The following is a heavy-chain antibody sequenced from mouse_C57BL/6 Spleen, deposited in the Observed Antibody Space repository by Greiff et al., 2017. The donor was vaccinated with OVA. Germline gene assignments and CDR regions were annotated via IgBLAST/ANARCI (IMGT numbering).Heavy chain of an antibody. CDR3: TRAPGSSPFDY. Sequence: EVHLVESGEGLVKPGGSLKLSCAASGFTFSSYAMSWVRQTPEKRLEWVAYISSGGDYIYYADTVKGRFTISRDNARNTLYLQMSSLKSKDTAMYYCTRAPGSSPFDYWGQGTTLTVSS. V-gene: IGHV5-9-1*02. CDR1: GFTFSSYA. D-gene: IGHD1-1*01. CDR2: ISSGGDYI. J-gene: IGHJ2*01.